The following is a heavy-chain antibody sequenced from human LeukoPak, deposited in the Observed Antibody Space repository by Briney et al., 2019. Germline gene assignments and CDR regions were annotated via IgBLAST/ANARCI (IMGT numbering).Heavy chain of an antibody. CDR3: VRGGELRYFDS. D-gene: IGHD1-26*01. Sequence: PSETLSLTCTVSGYSISSGYYWGWIRQPPGKGLEWIGTFYHSGSTYYKSLLRSRVTISVDTSKNQFSLKLSSVTAADTAFYYCVRGGELRYFDSWGQGALVTVSS. J-gene: IGHJ4*02. CDR2: FYHSGST. V-gene: IGHV4-38-2*02. CDR1: GYSISSGYY.